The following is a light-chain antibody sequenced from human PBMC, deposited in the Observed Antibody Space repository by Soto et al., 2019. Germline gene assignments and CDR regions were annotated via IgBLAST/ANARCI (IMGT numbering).Light chain of an antibody. CDR2: DAS. V-gene: IGKV3-11*01. CDR3: QQRSDWPST. Sequence: EIVLTQSPSTLSLSPGDRATLSCRASQGVGSYLGWYQQRPGQAPRLLIYDASNRATGIPARFSGSGSGTDFTLTISSLEPEAFAVYYCQQRSDWPSTFGGGTKVEIK. CDR1: QGVGSY. J-gene: IGKJ4*01.